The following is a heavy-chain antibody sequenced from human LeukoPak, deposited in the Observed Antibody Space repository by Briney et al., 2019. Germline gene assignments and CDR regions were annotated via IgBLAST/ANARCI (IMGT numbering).Heavy chain of an antibody. D-gene: IGHD3-22*01. CDR1: GGSFSGYY. Sequence: SETLSLTCSVYGGSFSGYYWSWIRQPPGKGLEWIGEINHSGSTNYNPSLKSRVTISVDTSKNQFSLKLSSVTAADTAVYYCARARNYYDSSDYYYEGDAFDIWGQGTMVTVSS. J-gene: IGHJ3*02. CDR2: INHSGST. V-gene: IGHV4-34*01. CDR3: ARARNYYDSSDYYYEGDAFDI.